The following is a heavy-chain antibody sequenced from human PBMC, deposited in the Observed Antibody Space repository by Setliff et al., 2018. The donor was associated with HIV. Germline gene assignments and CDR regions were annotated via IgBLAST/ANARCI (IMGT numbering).Heavy chain of an antibody. CDR2: MNPNSGNT. V-gene: IGHV1-8*01. CDR3: ARDAPNAYGEGKGDN. J-gene: IGHJ4*02. D-gene: IGHD2-8*01. Sequence: ASVKVSCKTSGYTFTSYDINWVRQATGQGLEWMGWMNPNSGNTGYAQKFQGRVTMTRNTSISTAYMELSSLRSEDTAVYYCARDAPNAYGEGKGDNWGQGTLVTVSS. CDR1: GYTFTSYD.